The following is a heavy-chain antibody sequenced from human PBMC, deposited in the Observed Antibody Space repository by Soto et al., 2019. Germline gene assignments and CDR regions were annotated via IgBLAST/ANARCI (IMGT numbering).Heavy chain of an antibody. CDR1: GGSFSVYY. V-gene: IGHV4-34*01. CDR3: ARTYYDILTGYYPLDY. J-gene: IGHJ4*02. Sequence: SDTLSLTCAVYGGSFSVYYWSWIRQPPGKGLEWIGEINHSGSTNYNPSLKSRVTISVDTSKNQFSLKLSSVTAADTAVYYCARTYYDILTGYYPLDYWGQGTLVTVSS. CDR2: INHSGST. D-gene: IGHD3-9*01.